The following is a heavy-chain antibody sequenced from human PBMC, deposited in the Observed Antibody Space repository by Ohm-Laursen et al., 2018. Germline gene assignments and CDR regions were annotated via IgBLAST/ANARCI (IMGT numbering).Heavy chain of an antibody. CDR3: ARSSGWSRADY. J-gene: IGHJ4*02. CDR1: GFIFSNYY. D-gene: IGHD6-19*01. CDR2: IKEDGSEK. Sequence: SLRLSCAASGFIFSNYYISWVRQAPGKGLEWVANIKEDGSEKYYIDSVKGRLTISRDNAKNSLYLQMSSLRADDTAVYYCARSSGWSRADYWGQGTLVTVSS. V-gene: IGHV3-7*01.